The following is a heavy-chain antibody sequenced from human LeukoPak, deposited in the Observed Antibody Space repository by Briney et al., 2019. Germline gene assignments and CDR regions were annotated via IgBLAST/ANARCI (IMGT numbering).Heavy chain of an antibody. Sequence: ASVNVSCKASGYTFTSYYMHWVRQAPGQGLEWMGIINPSGGSTSYAQKFQGRVTMTRDTSTSTVYMELSSLRSEDTAVYYCARLGKVVPAAMLRYYYYGMDAWGQGTTVTVSS. CDR1: GYTFTSYY. J-gene: IGHJ6*02. CDR2: INPSGGST. CDR3: ARLGKVVPAAMLRYYYYGMDA. D-gene: IGHD2-2*01. V-gene: IGHV1-46*01.